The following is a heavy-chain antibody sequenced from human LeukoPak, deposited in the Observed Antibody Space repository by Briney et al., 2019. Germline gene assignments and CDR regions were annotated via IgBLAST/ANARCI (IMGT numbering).Heavy chain of an antibody. V-gene: IGHV1-69*04. CDR2: IIPILGIA. D-gene: IGHD2-15*01. CDR1: GGTFSSYA. J-gene: IGHJ4*02. CDR3: ASGYCSGGSCYPVS. Sequence: ASVKVSCKASGGTFSSYAISWVRQAPGQGLEWMGRIIPILGIANYAQKFQGRVTITADKSTSTAYVELSSLRSEDTAVYYCASGYCSGGSCYPVSWGQGTLVTVSS.